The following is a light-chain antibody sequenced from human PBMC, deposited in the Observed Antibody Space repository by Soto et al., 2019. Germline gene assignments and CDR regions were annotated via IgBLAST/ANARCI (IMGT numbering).Light chain of an antibody. J-gene: IGKJ1*01. CDR3: QHYNSYSEA. CDR1: QAISSW. CDR2: KAS. V-gene: IGKV1-5*03. Sequence: PSTMSGSVGDRITIPYRSSQAISSWLAWYQQKPGKAPKLLKYKASTLKSGSPSSFSGSGYGTEFNLTISSLQPDDLATYYGQHYNSYSEAFGQGTLVDIK.